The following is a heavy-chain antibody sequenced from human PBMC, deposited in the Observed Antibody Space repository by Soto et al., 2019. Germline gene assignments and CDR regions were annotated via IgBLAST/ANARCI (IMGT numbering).Heavy chain of an antibody. CDR2: IYYSGST. V-gene: IGHV4-39*01. CDR1: GGSISSSSYY. CDR3: ARLMVNSGHGGGAFDI. D-gene: IGHD5-12*01. J-gene: IGHJ3*02. Sequence: QLQLQESGPGLVKPSETLSLTCTVSGGSISSSSYYWGWIRQPPGKGLEWIGSIYYSGSTYYNPSLKSRVTISVDTSKNQFSLKLSSVTAADTAVYYCARLMVNSGHGGGAFDIWGQGTMVTVSS.